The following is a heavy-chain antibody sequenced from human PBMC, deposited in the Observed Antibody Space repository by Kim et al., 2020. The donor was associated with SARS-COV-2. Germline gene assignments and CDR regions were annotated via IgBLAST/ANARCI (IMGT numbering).Heavy chain of an antibody. CDR2: IYYSGST. CDR3: ARVENTYYYGSGSYYLGGDQRKQYYYGMDV. Sequence: SETLSLTCTVSGGSVSSGSYYWSWIRQPPGKGLEWIGYIYYSGSTNYNPSLKSRVTISVDTSKNQFSLKLSSVTAADTAVYYCARVENTYYYGSGSYYLGGDQRKQYYYGMDVWGQRTTVTVSS. V-gene: IGHV4-61*01. J-gene: IGHJ6*02. D-gene: IGHD3-10*01. CDR1: GGSVSSGSYY.